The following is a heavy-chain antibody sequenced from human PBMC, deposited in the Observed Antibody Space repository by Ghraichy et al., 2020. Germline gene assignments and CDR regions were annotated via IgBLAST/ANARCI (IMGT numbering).Heavy chain of an antibody. J-gene: IGHJ6*02. Sequence: SETLSLTCTVSGASISGFYWSWIRQPPGKGLEWIGHIYYSGTTNYSPSLKSRLTVSVDRSQNLVSLRLSSVTSADTAVYYCARVPTMFGVAPWGMDIWGQGTTVTVS. V-gene: IGHV4-59*01. D-gene: IGHD3-3*01. CDR3: ARVPTMFGVAPWGMDI. CDR2: IYYSGTT. CDR1: GASISGFY.